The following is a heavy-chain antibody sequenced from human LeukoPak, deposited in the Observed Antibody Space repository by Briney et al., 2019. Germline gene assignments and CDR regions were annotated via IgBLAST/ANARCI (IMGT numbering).Heavy chain of an antibody. CDR2: INSDGSST. CDR3: ARGATDTTRWFDP. Sequence: GSLRLSCAASGFTFSSYWMHWVRQAPGKGLLWVSRINSDGSSTSYADSVKGRFTISRDNAKNSLYLQMNGLRADDTATYYCARGATDTTRWFDPWGQGTLVTVSS. CDR1: GFTFSSYW. V-gene: IGHV3-74*01. J-gene: IGHJ5*02. D-gene: IGHD1-7*01.